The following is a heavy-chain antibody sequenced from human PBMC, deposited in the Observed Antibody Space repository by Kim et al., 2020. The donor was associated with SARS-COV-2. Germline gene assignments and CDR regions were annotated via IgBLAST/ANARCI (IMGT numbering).Heavy chain of an antibody. Sequence: ASVKVSCKASGYTFTSYGISWVRQAPGQGLEWMGWISAYNGNTNYAQKLQGRVTMTTDTSTSTAYMELRSLRSDDTAVYYCARAELTIFGVVIIGDFQHWGQGTLVTVSS. CDR2: ISAYNGNT. J-gene: IGHJ1*01. V-gene: IGHV1-18*04. CDR1: GYTFTSYG. D-gene: IGHD3-3*01. CDR3: ARAELTIFGVVIIGDFQH.